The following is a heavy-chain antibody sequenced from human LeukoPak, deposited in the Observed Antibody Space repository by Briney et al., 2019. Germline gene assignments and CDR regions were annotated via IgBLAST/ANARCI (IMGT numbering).Heavy chain of an antibody. J-gene: IGHJ4*02. Sequence: ASVKVSCKASGYTFISYDINWVRQATGQGLEWVGWVNPNSGNTGYTQKFQGRVTITSDTSISTAYLELSSLTPEDTAVYYCARGRIPGDWGRGTLITVST. D-gene: IGHD2-2*01. CDR2: VNPNSGNT. CDR1: GYTFISYD. CDR3: ARGRIPGD. V-gene: IGHV1-8*03.